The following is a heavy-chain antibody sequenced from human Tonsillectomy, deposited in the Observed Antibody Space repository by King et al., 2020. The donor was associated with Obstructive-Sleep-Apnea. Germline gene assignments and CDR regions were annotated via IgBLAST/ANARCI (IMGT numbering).Heavy chain of an antibody. CDR2: IWYDGSNK. D-gene: IGHD6-19*01. J-gene: IGHJ4*02. CDR3: ARGGPDSSLYISGWPAFDY. CDR1: GFIFRSYG. V-gene: IGHV3-33*01. Sequence: QLVQSGGGVVQPGRSLRLSCAASGFIFRSYGMHWVRQAPGKGLEWVAVIWYDGSNKYYADSVKGRFTISRDNSKNTLYLQMNSLRAEDTAVYYCARGGPDSSLYISGWPAFDYWGQGTLVTVSS.